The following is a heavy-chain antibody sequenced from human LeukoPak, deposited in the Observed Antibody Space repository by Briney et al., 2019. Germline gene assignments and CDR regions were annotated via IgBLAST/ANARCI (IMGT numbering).Heavy chain of an antibody. CDR1: GYTFTGYY. D-gene: IGHD2-2*02. J-gene: IGHJ6*02. CDR3: ASGRPYCSSTSCYIKDYYYGMDV. CDR2: INPNSGGT. Sequence: ASVKVSCKASGYTFTGYYMHWVRQAPGQGLEWMGWINPNSGGTNYAQKFQGRVTMTRDTSISTAYMELGRLRSDDTAVYYCASGRPYCSSTSCYIKDYYYGMDVWGQGTTVTVSS. V-gene: IGHV1-2*02.